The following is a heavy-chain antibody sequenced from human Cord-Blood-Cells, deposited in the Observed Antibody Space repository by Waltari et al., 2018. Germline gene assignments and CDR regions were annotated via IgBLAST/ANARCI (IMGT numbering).Heavy chain of an antibody. Sequence: QLQLQESGPGLVKPSETLSLTCTVSGGSIISSRYYWGWIRQPPGKGLEWIGSIYYSGSTYYNPSLKSRVTISVDTSKNQFSLKLSSVTAADTAVYYCARRGRGDYAFDIWGQGTMVTVSS. D-gene: IGHD2-21*02. V-gene: IGHV4-39*01. CDR1: GGSIISSRYY. J-gene: IGHJ3*02. CDR3: ARRGRGDYAFDI. CDR2: IYYSGST.